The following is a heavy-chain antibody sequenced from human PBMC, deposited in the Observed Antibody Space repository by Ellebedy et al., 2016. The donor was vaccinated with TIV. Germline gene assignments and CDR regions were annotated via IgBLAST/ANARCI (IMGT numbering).Heavy chain of an antibody. D-gene: IGHD7-27*01. CDR3: ARDHPLGIENFDY. Sequence: PGGSLRLSCAASGFTFSSYWMHWVRQAPGTGLVWVSRINSDGSSTSYADSVKGRFTISRDNAKNTLYLQMNSLRAEDTAVYYCARDHPLGIENFDYWGQGTLVTVSS. J-gene: IGHJ4*02. CDR1: GFTFSSYW. V-gene: IGHV3-74*01. CDR2: INSDGSST.